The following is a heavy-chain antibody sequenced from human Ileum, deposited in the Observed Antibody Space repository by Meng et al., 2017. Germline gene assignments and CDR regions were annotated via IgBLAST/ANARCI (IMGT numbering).Heavy chain of an antibody. Sequence: QVQLPPSGAPLFKPSVTLSLSCDLFGWSFLGYSLRCIPQTTVHGLEWIRGINHSGSTNYNPSHKSRVNISVDTTTTQFSLKLISVTAAVTAVYYCARGGGRYGPDFDYWGQGTLVTVSS. D-gene: IGHD3-16*01. CDR2: INHSGST. CDR3: ARGGGRYGPDFDY. CDR1: GWSFLGYS. V-gene: IGHV4-34*01. J-gene: IGHJ4*02.